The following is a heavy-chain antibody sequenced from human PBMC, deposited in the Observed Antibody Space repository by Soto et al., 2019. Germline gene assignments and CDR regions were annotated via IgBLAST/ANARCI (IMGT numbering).Heavy chain of an antibody. V-gene: IGHV3-7*03. CDR3: ARYYRGSGRYFFDY. D-gene: IGHD6-19*01. J-gene: IGHJ4*02. Sequence: GGSLRLSCVASGFTFISSFMGWIRQAPGKELEWVANINQDGGVTYYVDSVEGRFTISRDNTKDSLYLQMNSLRGEDTAIYYCARYYRGSGRYFFDYWGQGTPVTVSS. CDR1: GFTFISSF. CDR2: INQDGGVT.